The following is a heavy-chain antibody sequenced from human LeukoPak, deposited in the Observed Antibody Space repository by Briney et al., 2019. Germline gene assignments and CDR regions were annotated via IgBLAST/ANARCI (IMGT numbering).Heavy chain of an antibody. D-gene: IGHD4-17*01. Sequence: PSETLSLTCTVSGGSISSSSYYWGWVRQPPGKGLGWIGSIYYSGSTYYNPSLKSRVTISVDTSKNQFSLKLSSVTAADTAVYYCARPYGAAGLDWGQGTLVTVSS. CDR1: GGSISSSSYY. CDR2: IYYSGST. V-gene: IGHV4-39*01. CDR3: ARPYGAAGLD. J-gene: IGHJ4*02.